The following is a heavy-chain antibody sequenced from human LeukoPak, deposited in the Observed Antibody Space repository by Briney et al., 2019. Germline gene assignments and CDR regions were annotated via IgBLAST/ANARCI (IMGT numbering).Heavy chain of an antibody. CDR2: IYYSGST. V-gene: IGHV4-39*07. CDR1: GGSISSSSYY. D-gene: IGHD6-6*01. J-gene: IGHJ4*02. Sequence: SETLSLTCTVSGGSISSSSYYWGWIRQPPGKGLEWIGSIYYSGSTYYNPSLKSRVTISVDTSKNQFSLKLSSVTAADTAVYFCASGKYSISAPSFDHWGQGTLVTVSS. CDR3: ASGKYSISAPSFDH.